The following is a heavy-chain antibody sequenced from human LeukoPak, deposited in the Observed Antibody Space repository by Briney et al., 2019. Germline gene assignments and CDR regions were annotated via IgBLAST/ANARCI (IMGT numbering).Heavy chain of an antibody. J-gene: IGHJ3*02. CDR3: TRAIAVADDAFDI. CDR1: GFTFGDYA. D-gene: IGHD6-19*01. Sequence: GGSLRLSCTASGFTFGDYAMSWFRQAPGKGLEWVGFIRSKAYGGTTEYAASVKGRFTISRDDSKSIAYLQMNSLKTEDTAVYYCTRAIAVADDAFDIWGQGTMVTVSS. CDR2: IRSKAYGGTT. V-gene: IGHV3-49*03.